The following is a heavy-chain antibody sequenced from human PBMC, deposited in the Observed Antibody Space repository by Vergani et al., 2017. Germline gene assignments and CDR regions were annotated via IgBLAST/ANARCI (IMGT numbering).Heavy chain of an antibody. Sequence: QVQLVQSGAEVKKPGASVKVSCKVSGYTLTELSMHWVRQAPGKGLEWMGGFDPEDGETIYAQKFQGRVTITRDMSTSTAYMELSSLRSEDTAVYYCAASTYSSGYYNWGQGTLVSVSS. CDR3: AASTYSSGYYN. CDR1: GYTLTELS. CDR2: FDPEDGET. J-gene: IGHJ4*02. V-gene: IGHV1-24*01. D-gene: IGHD3-22*01.